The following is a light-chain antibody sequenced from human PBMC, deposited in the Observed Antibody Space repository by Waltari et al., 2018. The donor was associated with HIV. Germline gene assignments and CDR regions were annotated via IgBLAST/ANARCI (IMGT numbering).Light chain of an antibody. Sequence: SVLTQPPSVSVAPGMTARITCGGKNIERKSVHWYQLKPGQAPILVIYYDKDRPSGIPERFSGSNSGNTDTLTITRVGAGDEADYYCQVWDSSIEQVLFGGGTKLTVL. CDR2: YDK. CDR1: NIERKS. J-gene: IGLJ3*02. CDR3: QVWDSSIEQVL. V-gene: IGLV3-21*01.